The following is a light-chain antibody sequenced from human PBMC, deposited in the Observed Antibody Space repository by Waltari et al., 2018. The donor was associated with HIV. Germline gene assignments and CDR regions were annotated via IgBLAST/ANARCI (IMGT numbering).Light chain of an antibody. J-gene: IGLJ2*01. CDR3: CSYAGTYTWV. CDR1: SPVLGVINY. CDR2: DVS. Sequence: QSALTQPRPVSGSPGRSVTIPAGGTSPVLGVINYFSWYQQHPGQVPKLVIFDVSKRPSGVPDRFSGSKSVNTASLTISGLQAEDEADYYCCSYAGTYTWVFGGGTRLTVL. V-gene: IGLV2-11*01.